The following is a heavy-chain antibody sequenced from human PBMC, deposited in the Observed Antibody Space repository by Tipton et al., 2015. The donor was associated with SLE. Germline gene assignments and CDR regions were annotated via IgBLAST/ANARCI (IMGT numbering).Heavy chain of an antibody. J-gene: IGHJ4*02. V-gene: IGHV3-7*01. CDR3: ARGVGEADFDY. CDR2: INQDGSEK. Sequence: SLRLSCAVSGLTFSNYWMSWVRQAPGKGLEWVANINQDGSEKYYVDSVKGRFTVSRDNAKNSLYLQMNSLRAEDTAVYYCARGVGEADFDYWGQGTLVTVSS. D-gene: IGHD3-16*01. CDR1: GLTFSNYW.